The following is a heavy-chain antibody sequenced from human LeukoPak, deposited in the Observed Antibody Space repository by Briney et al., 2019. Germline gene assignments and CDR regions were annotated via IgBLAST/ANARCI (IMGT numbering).Heavy chain of an antibody. CDR1: GFTFDDYA. V-gene: IGHV3-9*01. CDR3: AKGYYDILTGYYLDD. Sequence: GRSLRLSCAASGFTFDDYAMHWVRQAPGKGLEWVSGISWNSGSIGYADSVKGRFTISRDNAKNSLYLQMNSLRAEDTAVYYCAKGYYDILTGYYLDDWGQGTLVTVSS. D-gene: IGHD3-9*01. J-gene: IGHJ4*02. CDR2: ISWNSGSI.